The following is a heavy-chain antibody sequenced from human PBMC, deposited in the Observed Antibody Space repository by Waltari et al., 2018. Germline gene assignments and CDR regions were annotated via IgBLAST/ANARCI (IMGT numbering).Heavy chain of an antibody. Sequence: QVQLQESGPGLVKPSETLSLTCAVSGYSISSGYYWGWIRQPPGKGLEWIGSIYHSGSTYYNPSRKSRVTISVDTSKNQFSLKLSSVTAADTAVYYCASSYGSGSYDAFDIWGQGTMVIVSS. CDR3: ASSYGSGSYDAFDI. J-gene: IGHJ3*02. V-gene: IGHV4-38-2*01. D-gene: IGHD3-10*01. CDR2: IYHSGST. CDR1: GYSISSGYY.